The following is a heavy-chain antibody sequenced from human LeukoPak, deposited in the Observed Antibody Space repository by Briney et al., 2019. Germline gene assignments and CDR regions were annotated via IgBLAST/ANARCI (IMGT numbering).Heavy chain of an antibody. Sequence: GGSLRLSCAASGFTFSSYWMHWVRQAPGKGLVWVSRINSDGSSTSYADSVKGRFTISRDNAKNTLYLQMNGLRAEDTAVYYCAAGTTVTDDNWFDPWGQGTLVTVSS. CDR3: AAGTTVTDDNWFDP. J-gene: IGHJ5*02. D-gene: IGHD4-4*01. V-gene: IGHV3-74*01. CDR2: INSDGSST. CDR1: GFTFSSYW.